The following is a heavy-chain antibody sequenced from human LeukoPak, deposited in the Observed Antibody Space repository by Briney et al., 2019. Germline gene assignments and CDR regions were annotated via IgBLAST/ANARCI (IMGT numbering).Heavy chain of an antibody. CDR2: ISSSGSTI. J-gene: IGHJ2*01. CDR1: GFTFSSYS. Sequence: GGSLRLSCAASGFTFSSYSMNWVRQAPGKGLEWISFISSSGSTIYYADSVKGRFTISRDNAKNSLYLQMNSLRAEDTAVYYCAGGYSGSLAVAGYFDLWGRGTLVTVSS. D-gene: IGHD6-19*01. CDR3: AGGYSGSLAVAGYFDL. V-gene: IGHV3-48*04.